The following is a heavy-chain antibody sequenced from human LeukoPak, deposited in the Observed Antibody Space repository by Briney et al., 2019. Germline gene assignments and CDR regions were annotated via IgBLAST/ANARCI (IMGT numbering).Heavy chain of an antibody. V-gene: IGHV1-2*02. CDR2: INPNSGGT. CDR3: ARDWRIQKSIPFDY. D-gene: IGHD5-18*01. Sequence: GASVKVSCKASGYTFTGYYMHWVRQAPGQGLEWMGWINPNSGGTNYAQTFQGRVTMTRDTSISTAYMELSRLRSDDTAVYYCARDWRIQKSIPFDYWGQGTLVTVSS. CDR1: GYTFTGYY. J-gene: IGHJ4*02.